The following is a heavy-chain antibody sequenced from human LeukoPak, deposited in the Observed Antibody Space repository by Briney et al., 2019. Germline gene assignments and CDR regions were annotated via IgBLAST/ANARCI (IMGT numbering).Heavy chain of an antibody. CDR1: RFAFSAYW. CDR2: IKDDGSEK. D-gene: IGHD6-6*01. Sequence: GGSLRLSCAASRFAFSAYWMSWVRQAPGKGLEWVANIKDDGSEKYYVDSVKGRFTIYRDNAKNSLYLQMNRLRAEDTAVYYCARDSPGSSRFYHYYGLDVWGQGTTVSVSS. V-gene: IGHV3-7*05. CDR3: ARDSPGSSRFYHYYGLDV. J-gene: IGHJ6*02.